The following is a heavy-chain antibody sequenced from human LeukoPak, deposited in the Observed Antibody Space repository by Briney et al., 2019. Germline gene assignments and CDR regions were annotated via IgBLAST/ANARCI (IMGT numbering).Heavy chain of an antibody. V-gene: IGHV4-59*08. Sequence: PSETLSLTRTVSAGSISTYYCSSIRQPPGKGLEWIGYMYKSGSTNYNPSLKSRVTISQDTSKDQFSLKLSTVDDADTAVYFCARGTSALSYFDYWGQGALVTVSS. J-gene: IGHJ4*02. CDR1: AGSISTYY. CDR2: MYKSGST. D-gene: IGHD2-2*01. CDR3: ARGTSALSYFDY.